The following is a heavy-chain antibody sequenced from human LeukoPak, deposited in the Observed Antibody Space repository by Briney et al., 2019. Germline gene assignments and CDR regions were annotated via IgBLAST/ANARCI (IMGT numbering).Heavy chain of an antibody. CDR1: GFTFSTYG. J-gene: IGHJ3*02. D-gene: IGHD3-10*01. CDR3: ARDLTPYGSVRSDAYDI. Sequence: GGSLRISCAASGFTFSTYGMHWVRQAPGKGLEWVAVIWYDGTKQYYADSVKGRFIVSRDNSKNILYLQMNSLRAEDTAVYYCARDLTPYGSVRSDAYDIWGQGTMVTVSS. V-gene: IGHV3-33*01. CDR2: IWYDGTKQ.